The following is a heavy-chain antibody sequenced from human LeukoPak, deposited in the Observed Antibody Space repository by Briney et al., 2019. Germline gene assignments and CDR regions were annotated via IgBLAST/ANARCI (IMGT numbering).Heavy chain of an antibody. D-gene: IGHD3-22*01. J-gene: IGHJ6*02. V-gene: IGHV4-59*01. Sequence: PSETLSLTCTVSGVSIGSYYWSWIRQPPGKGLEWVGYIYYSGSTNYNPSLKSRVTISVDTSKNQFSLKLSSVTAADTAVYYCARDNFYDSSGYSYYYYGMDVWGQGTTVTVSS. CDR2: IYYSGST. CDR1: GVSIGSYY. CDR3: ARDNFYDSSGYSYYYYGMDV.